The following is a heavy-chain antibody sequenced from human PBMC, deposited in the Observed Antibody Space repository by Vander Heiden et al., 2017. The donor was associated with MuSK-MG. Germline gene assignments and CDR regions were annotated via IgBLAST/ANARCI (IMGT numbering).Heavy chain of an antibody. Sequence: VQLVESGGGLVQPGGSLRLSCAASGLTVSTSSMTWVRQAPGKGLEWVSAIFAGGATSYADFVKGRFTISRDIPNNTVYLEMKRLRLEDTAVYFCSCAKNFWTGYPDWDQGTRVTVP. CDR3: SCAKNFWTGYPD. V-gene: IGHV3-66*02. CDR2: IFAGGAT. J-gene: IGHJ4*02. D-gene: IGHD3-3*01. CDR1: GLTVSTSS.